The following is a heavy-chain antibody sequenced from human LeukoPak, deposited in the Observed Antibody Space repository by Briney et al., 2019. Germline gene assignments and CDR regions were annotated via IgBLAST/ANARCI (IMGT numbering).Heavy chain of an antibody. CDR2: ISYDGSNK. J-gene: IGHJ6*03. V-gene: IGHV3-30*01. CDR1: GFTFSSDA. CDR3: ARTAAGAYYYYYYMDV. D-gene: IGHD6-13*01. Sequence: GGSLRLSCAASGFTFSSDAMHWVRQAPGKGLEWVAVISYDGSNKYYADSVKGRFTISRDNSKNTLYLQTNSLRTEDTAVYYCARTAAGAYYYYYYMDVWGKGTTVTISS.